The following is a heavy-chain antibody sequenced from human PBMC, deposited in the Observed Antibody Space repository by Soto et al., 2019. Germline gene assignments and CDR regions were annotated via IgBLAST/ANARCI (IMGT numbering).Heavy chain of an antibody. J-gene: IGHJ6*03. V-gene: IGHV1-24*01. D-gene: IGHD3-16*01. CDR2: FDPEDGET. CDR1: GYTLTELS. CDR3: ARGESYDYIPLPMDV. Sequence: ASVKVSCKVSGYTLTELSMHWVRQAPGKGLEWMGGFDPEDGETIYAQKFQGRVTMTEDTSTDTAYMELSSLRSEDTAVYYCARGESYDYIPLPMDVWGKGTMVTVSS.